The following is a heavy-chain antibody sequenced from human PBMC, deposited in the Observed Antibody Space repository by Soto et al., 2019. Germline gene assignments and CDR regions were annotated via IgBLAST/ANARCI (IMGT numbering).Heavy chain of an antibody. D-gene: IGHD2-15*01. CDR3: ARGTGWTVVYYMDV. CDR1: GGSISSSSYY. CDR2: IYYSGST. Sequence: PSETLSLTCTVSGGSISSSSYYWGWIRQPPGKGLEWIGSIYYSGSTYYNPSLKSRVTISVDTSKNQFSLKLSSVTAADTAVYYCARGTGWTVVYYMDVWGKGTTVTVSS. V-gene: IGHV4-39*01. J-gene: IGHJ6*03.